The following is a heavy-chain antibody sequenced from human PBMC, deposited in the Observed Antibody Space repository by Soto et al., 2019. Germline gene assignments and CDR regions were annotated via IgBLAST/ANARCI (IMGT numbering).Heavy chain of an antibody. J-gene: IGHJ4*02. D-gene: IGHD3-22*01. V-gene: IGHV3-23*01. CDR2: ISGSGGST. Sequence: GGSLRLSCAASGFTFSSYAMSWVRQAPGKGLEWVSAISGSGGSTYYADSVKGRFTISRDNSKNTLYLQMNSLRAEDTAVYYCAKEGYYDSSGYYKPGDYWGQGTLVTVSS. CDR1: GFTFSSYA. CDR3: AKEGYYDSSGYYKPGDY.